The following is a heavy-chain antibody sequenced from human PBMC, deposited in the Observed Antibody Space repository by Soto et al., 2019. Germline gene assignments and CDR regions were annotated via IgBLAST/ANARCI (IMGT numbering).Heavy chain of an antibody. CDR1: GYTFTTYG. Sequence: ASVKVSCKASGYTFTTYGIHWVRQAPGQRPEWMGWINAGNNNRKLSQKLQGRVTITGDTSTSTAYMELSSLRSEDTAVYYCARDQDPGYSYGCSSWGQGTLVTAPQ. V-gene: IGHV1-3*01. CDR2: INAGNNNR. J-gene: IGHJ5*02. CDR3: ARDQDPGYSYGCSS. D-gene: IGHD5-18*01.